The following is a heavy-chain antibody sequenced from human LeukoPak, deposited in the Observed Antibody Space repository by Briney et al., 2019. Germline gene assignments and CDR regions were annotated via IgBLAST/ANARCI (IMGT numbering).Heavy chain of an antibody. Sequence: ASVKVSCKASGYTFTSYGISWVRQAPGQGLEWVGWISAYNGNTNYAQKLQGRVTMTTDTSTSTAYMELRSLRSDDTAVYYCARVFVGGYNQNWFDPWGQGTLVTVSS. CDR2: ISAYNGNT. CDR1: GYTFTSYG. V-gene: IGHV1-18*01. J-gene: IGHJ5*02. CDR3: ARVFVGGYNQNWFDP. D-gene: IGHD5-24*01.